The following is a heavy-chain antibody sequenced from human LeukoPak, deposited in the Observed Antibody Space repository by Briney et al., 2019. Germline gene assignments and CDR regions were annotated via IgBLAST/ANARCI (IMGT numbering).Heavy chain of an antibody. D-gene: IGHD3-22*01. CDR2: ISAYNGNT. Sequence: ASVKVSCKASGYTFTSYGISWVRQAPGQGLEWMGWISAYNGNTNYAQKLQGRVTMTTDTSTSTAYMELRSLRSDDTAVYYCAREDYYDSRGSPFDYWGQGTLVTVSS. J-gene: IGHJ4*02. CDR3: AREDYYDSRGSPFDY. V-gene: IGHV1-18*01. CDR1: GYTFTSYG.